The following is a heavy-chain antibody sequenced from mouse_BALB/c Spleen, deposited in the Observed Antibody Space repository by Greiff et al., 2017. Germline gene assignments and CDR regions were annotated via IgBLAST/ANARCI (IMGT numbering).Heavy chain of an antibody. J-gene: IGHJ4*01. CDR3: ARSYDGDAMDY. V-gene: IGHV1-67*01. CDR1: SYTFTDYA. Sequence: VQLQQSGPELVRPGVSVKISCKGSSYTFTDYAMHWVKQSHAKSLEWIGVISTYYGNTNYNQKFKGKATMTVDKSSSTAYMELARLTSEDSAVYYCARSYDGDAMDYWGQGTSVTVSS. D-gene: IGHD2-3*01. CDR2: ISTYYGNT.